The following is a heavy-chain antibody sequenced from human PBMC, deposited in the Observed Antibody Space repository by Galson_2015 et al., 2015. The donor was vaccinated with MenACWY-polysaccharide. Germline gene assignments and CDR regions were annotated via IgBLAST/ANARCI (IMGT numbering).Heavy chain of an antibody. J-gene: IGHJ4*02. CDR2: INPNSGGT. V-gene: IGHV1-2*02. CDR1: GYTFTGYY. D-gene: IGHD2-2*01. CDR3: EREVLKLTGHIVVVPATDY. Sequence: SVKVSCKASGYTFTGYYMNWVRQAPGQGLEWMGWINPNSGGTYYAQKFQGRVTMTRDTSISTAYMELSRLRSDDTAVYYCEREVLKLTGHIVVVPATDYWGQGTLVTVSS.